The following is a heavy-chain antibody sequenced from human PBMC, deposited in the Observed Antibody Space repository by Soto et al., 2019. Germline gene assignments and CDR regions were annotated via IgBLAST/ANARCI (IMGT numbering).Heavy chain of an antibody. Sequence: SLKISCDASGHTFANYWIGWVRQMPGKGLELMGIIYPIESDARYSPSFQGKVIISADKSINTAYLQWSSLRASDTAIYYCVRHGRSGGSSYSGWFDPWGQGTLVTVSS. V-gene: IGHV5-51*01. CDR3: VRHGRSGGSSYSGWFDP. J-gene: IGHJ5*02. CDR2: IYPIESDA. CDR1: GHTFANYW. D-gene: IGHD2-15*01.